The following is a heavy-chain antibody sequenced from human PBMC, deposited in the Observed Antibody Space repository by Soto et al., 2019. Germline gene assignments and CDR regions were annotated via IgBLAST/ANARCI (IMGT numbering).Heavy chain of an antibody. CDR1: GSTFRSSE. CDR2: ISKSSSVI. Sequence: QTGGSLRFSCAASGSTFRSSEMHWVRQAPGKGLEWVSYISKSSSVIYYADSVKGRFTISRDNAKNTLYLQMNSLRAEDTAVYYCARDQTVAGPTTFDYCGQGTLVTVSS. V-gene: IGHV3-48*03. D-gene: IGHD6-19*01. CDR3: ARDQTVAGPTTFDY. J-gene: IGHJ4*02.